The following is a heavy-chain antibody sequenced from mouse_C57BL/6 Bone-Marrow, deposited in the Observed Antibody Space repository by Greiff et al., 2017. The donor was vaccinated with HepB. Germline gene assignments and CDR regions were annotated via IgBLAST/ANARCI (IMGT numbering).Heavy chain of an antibody. CDR1: EYEFPSHD. CDR3: ARHGGLRRGLFAY. D-gene: IGHD2-2*01. J-gene: IGHJ3*01. CDR2: ISGGGGNT. V-gene: IGHV5-2*01. Sequence: EVKLVESGGGLVQPGESLKLSCESNEYEFPSHDMSWVRKTPEKRLEWVATISGGGGNTYYPDSVKGRFTISRDNAKNTLYLQMSSLRSEDTALYYCARHGGLRRGLFAYWGQGTLVTVSA.